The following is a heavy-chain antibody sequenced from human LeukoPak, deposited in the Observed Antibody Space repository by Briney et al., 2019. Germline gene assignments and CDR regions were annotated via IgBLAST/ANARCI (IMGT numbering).Heavy chain of an antibody. J-gene: IGHJ5*02. V-gene: IGHV4-4*09. Sequence: SETLSLTCTVSGGSISCYYWSWIRQPPGKGLEWIGYIYTSGSTNYNPSLKSRVTISVDTSKNQFSLKLSSVTAADTAVYYCARCYGTGYDWFDPWGQGTLVTVSS. CDR2: IYTSGST. CDR1: GGSISCYY. CDR3: ARCYGTGYDWFDP. D-gene: IGHD2-15*01.